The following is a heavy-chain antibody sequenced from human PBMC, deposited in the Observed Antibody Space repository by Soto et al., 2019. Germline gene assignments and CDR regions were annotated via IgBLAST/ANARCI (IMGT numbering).Heavy chain of an antibody. D-gene: IGHD3-3*01. V-gene: IGHV3-23*01. Sequence: GGSLRLSCAASGFTFSSYAMSWVHQAPGKGLEWVSAISGSGGSTYYADSVKGRFTISRDNSKNTLYLQMNSLRAEDTAVYYCAKGQITIWDYYMDVWGKGTTVTVSS. CDR2: ISGSGGST. J-gene: IGHJ6*03. CDR3: AKGQITIWDYYMDV. CDR1: GFTFSSYA.